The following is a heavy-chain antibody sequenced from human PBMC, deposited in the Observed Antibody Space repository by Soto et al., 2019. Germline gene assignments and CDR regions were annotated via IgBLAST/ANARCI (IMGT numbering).Heavy chain of an antibody. J-gene: IGHJ4*02. D-gene: IGHD2-15*01. CDR3: ARRGYCSGGSCYAGSLYYFDY. CDR1: GFTFSSYA. CDR2: ISYDGSNK. V-gene: IGHV3-30-3*01. Sequence: QVQLVESGGGVVQPGRSLRLSCAASGFTFSSYAMHWVRQAPGKGLEWVAVISYDGSNKYYADSVKGRFTISRDNSKNPLYLQMNSLRAEDTAVYYCARRGYCSGGSCYAGSLYYFDYWGQGTLVTVSS.